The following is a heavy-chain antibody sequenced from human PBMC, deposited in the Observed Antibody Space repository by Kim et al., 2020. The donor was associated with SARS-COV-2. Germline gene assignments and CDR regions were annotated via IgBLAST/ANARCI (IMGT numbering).Heavy chain of an antibody. V-gene: IGHV3-15*01. CDR3: TTHTYNWSDEAGWFDP. J-gene: IGHJ5*02. D-gene: IGHD1-1*01. Sequence: PVKGRFTISRDDSKNTLYLQMNSLKTEDTAVYYCTTHTYNWSDEAGWFDPWGQGTLVTVSS.